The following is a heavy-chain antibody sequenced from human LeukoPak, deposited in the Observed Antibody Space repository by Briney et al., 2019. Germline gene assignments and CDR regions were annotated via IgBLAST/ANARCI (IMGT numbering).Heavy chain of an antibody. D-gene: IGHD3-3*01. J-gene: IGHJ6*02. V-gene: IGHV4-30-4*01. Sequence: SETLSLTCTVSGGSIRSADYYWSWIRQPPGKGLEWIGYNYYSGSTNYNPSLKSRVTISVDTSKNQFSLKLSSVTAADTAVYYCARGPYYDFWSGYYARPYYYYGMDVWGQGTTVTVSS. CDR3: ARGPYYDFWSGYYARPYYYYGMDV. CDR1: GGSIRSADYY. CDR2: NYYSGST.